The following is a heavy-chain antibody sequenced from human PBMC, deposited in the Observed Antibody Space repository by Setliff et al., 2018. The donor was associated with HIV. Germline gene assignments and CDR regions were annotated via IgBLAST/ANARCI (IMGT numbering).Heavy chain of an antibody. CDR1: GYTFTAYY. D-gene: IGHD3-16*01. CDR3: ARESLMITFGGGSWFDP. J-gene: IGHJ5*02. CDR2: INPDSGGT. V-gene: IGHV1-2*02. Sequence: ASVKVSCKASGYTFTAYYIHWVRQVPGQGLEWMGWINPDSGGTKYAQRFQGRVTMTRDTSINTAYMELSRLISDDTALYFCARESLMITFGGGSWFDPWPGNPGHRLL.